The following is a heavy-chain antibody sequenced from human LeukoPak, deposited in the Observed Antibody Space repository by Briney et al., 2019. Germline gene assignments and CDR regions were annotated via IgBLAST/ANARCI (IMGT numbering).Heavy chain of an antibody. J-gene: IGHJ3*02. CDR1: GGSISSYY. CDR3: ARQGQQLVRGDAFDI. D-gene: IGHD6-13*01. V-gene: IGHV4-59*08. CDR2: IYYSGST. Sequence: SETLSLTCTVSGGSISSYYWSWIRQPPGKGLEWIGYIYYSGSTNYNPSLKSRVTVSVDTSKNQFSLKLNSVTAADTAVYYCARQGQQLVRGDAFDIWGQGTMVTVSS.